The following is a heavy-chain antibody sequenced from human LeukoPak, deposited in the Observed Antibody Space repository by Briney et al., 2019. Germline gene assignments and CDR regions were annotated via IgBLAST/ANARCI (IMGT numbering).Heavy chain of an antibody. CDR2: IKSKTDGGTT. D-gene: IGHD3-10*01. J-gene: IGHJ4*02. V-gene: IGHV3-15*01. CDR1: GFTFSNAW. Sequence: GGSLRLSCAASGFTFSNAWLNWVRQAPGKGPEWVGHIKSKTDGGTTDYAAPVKGRFTISRDDSKNTLFLQMNSLKTEDTAVHYCTLPWGSGSYYDYWGQGTLVTVSS. CDR3: TLPWGSGSYYDY.